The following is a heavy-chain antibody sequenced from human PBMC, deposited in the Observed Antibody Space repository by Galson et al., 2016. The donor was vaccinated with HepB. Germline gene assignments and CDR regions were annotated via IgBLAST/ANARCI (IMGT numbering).Heavy chain of an antibody. CDR2: IYPGDSDT. V-gene: IGHV5-51*03. CDR3: ASVGYCSGGSCCNF. CDR1: GNNFIRYW. Sequence: QSGAEVKNPWESLKISCRGSGNNFIRYWVGWVRQMPGKGLEWMGVIYPGDSDTRYSPSFVGQVTLSVGKSTCTAFLQWDSLKASDTSSYFCASVGYCSGGSCCNFWGQGTRLTVSS. J-gene: IGHJ4*02. D-gene: IGHD2-15*01.